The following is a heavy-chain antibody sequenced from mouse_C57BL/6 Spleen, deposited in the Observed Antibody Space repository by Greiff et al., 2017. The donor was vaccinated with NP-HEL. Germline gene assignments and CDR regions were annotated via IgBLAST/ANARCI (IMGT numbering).Heavy chain of an antibody. CDR1: GFNIKDYY. CDR2: IDPEDGDT. CDR3: TASYYGSGHWDFGG. D-gene: IGHD1-1*01. V-gene: IGHV14-1*01. J-gene: IGHJ1*03. Sequence: EVQLQQSGAELVRPGASVKLSCTASGFNIKDYYMHWVKQRPEQGLEWIGRIDPEDGDTEYASKFQGKATMTADTSSNTAYLQLSSLTSEDAAVYYCTASYYGSGHWDFGGWGTGATVTVSS.